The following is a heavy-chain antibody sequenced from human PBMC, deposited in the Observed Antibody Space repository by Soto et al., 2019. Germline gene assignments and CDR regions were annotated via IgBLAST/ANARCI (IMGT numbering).Heavy chain of an antibody. CDR2: IIPIFGTP. Sequence: GASVKVSCKASGGNFARYSVFWVRQAPGQGLEWMGGIIPIFGTPTYAQMLQGRVTIKADKPTNTAYMEMNSLTFEGTAVYYCAGSEGGYFYGMDVWGQGTTVTVSS. J-gene: IGHJ6*02. CDR1: GGNFARYS. V-gene: IGHV1-69*06. CDR3: AGSEGGYFYGMDV. D-gene: IGHD3-22*01.